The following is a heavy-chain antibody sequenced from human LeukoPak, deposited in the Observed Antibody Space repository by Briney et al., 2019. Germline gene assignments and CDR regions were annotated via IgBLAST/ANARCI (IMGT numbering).Heavy chain of an antibody. D-gene: IGHD6-19*01. CDR3: ARWGDSAWAFGN. Sequence: SETLSLTCVVSGGSISSYSWNWIRQSPGKGLEWVGYISHSGATSYNSYLRSRDTISVDTSKNQLSLKLTSVTAADTAVYYCARWGDSAWAFGNWGPGTLVTVSS. CDR2: ISHSGAT. CDR1: GGSISSYS. V-gene: IGHV4-59*08. J-gene: IGHJ4*02.